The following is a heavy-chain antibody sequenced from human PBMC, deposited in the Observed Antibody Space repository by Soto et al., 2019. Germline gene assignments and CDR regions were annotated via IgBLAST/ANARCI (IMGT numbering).Heavy chain of an antibody. CDR2: TIPMVATA. CDR3: ARGSFGQQWLVGFDP. V-gene: IGHV1-69*01. D-gene: IGHD6-19*01. Sequence: QVQLVQSGAEVKKPGSSVKVSCKASGGSFSNYIFSWVRQAPGQGLEWMGGTIPMVATAQYPQKLQGRVTITADESTSTVYMVLTSLRSDDTAVYCCARGSFGQQWLVGFDPWGQGTLVTVYS. CDR1: GGSFSNYI. J-gene: IGHJ5*02.